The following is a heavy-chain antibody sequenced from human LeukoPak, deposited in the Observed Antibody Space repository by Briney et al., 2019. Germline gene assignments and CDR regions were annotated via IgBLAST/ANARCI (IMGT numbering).Heavy chain of an antibody. CDR3: ARLTRITIFPGAFDI. D-gene: IGHD3-3*01. Sequence: SETLSLTCTVSGGSISSYYWSWIRQPPGKGLEWLGYIYYSGSTNYNPSLKSRVTISVDTSKNQFSLKLSSVTAADTAVYYCARLTRITIFPGAFDIWGQGTMVTVSS. V-gene: IGHV4-59*01. CDR2: IYYSGST. CDR1: GGSISSYY. J-gene: IGHJ3*02.